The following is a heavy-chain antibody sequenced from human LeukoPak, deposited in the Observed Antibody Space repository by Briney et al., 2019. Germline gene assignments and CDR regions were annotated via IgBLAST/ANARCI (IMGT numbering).Heavy chain of an antibody. CDR1: GFTVSSNY. J-gene: IGHJ4*02. CDR3: AKDPSRLLWFGDNDY. V-gene: IGHV3-53*05. D-gene: IGHD3-10*01. CDR2: TYSGGRT. Sequence: GGSLRLSCAASGFTVSSNYMSWVRQAPGKGLEWVSITYSGGRTYYADSVKGRFTISRDNSKNTLYLQMNSLRPEDTAVYYCAKDPSRLLWFGDNDYWGQGTLVTVSS.